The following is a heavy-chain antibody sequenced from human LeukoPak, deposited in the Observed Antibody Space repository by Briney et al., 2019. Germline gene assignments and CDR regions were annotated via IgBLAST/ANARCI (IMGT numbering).Heavy chain of an antibody. CDR2: IKQDGSEK. J-gene: IGHJ6*03. V-gene: IGHV3-7*04. Sequence: GGSLRLSCAASGFTFSSYWMSWVRQAPGKGLEWVANIKQDGSEKYYVDSVKGRFTISRDNAKNSLYLQMNSLRAEDTAVYYCAGGYSSGWYFYYMDVWGKGTTVTVSS. CDR3: AGGYSSGWYFYYMDV. D-gene: IGHD6-19*01. CDR1: GFTFSSYW.